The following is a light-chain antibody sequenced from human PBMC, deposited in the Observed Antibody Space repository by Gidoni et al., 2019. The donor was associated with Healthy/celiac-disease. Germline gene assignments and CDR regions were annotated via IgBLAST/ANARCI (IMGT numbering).Light chain of an antibody. J-gene: IGKJ1*01. Sequence: EIVMTQSPATLSVSPGERATLSGSASQSVSSNLAWYQQKPGQAPRLLIYGASTRATGIPARFSGSGSGTEFTLTISSLQSEDFSVYYCQQYNNWPPCTFGQGTKVEIK. CDR3: QQYNNWPPCT. CDR1: QSVSSN. V-gene: IGKV3-15*01. CDR2: GAS.